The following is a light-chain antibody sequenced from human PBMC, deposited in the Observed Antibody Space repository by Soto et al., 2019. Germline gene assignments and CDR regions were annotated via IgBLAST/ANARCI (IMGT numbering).Light chain of an antibody. V-gene: IGKV3-20*01. CDR2: GAS. J-gene: IGKJ1*01. Sequence: EIVLTQSPGTLSLSPGERATLSCRASQSVSSSYLAWYQQKPGQAPRLLIYGASSRATGIPDRFSGSGSGTEFTLTISSLQSEDFAFYSCQQYNNWPRTFGQGTKVDI. CDR3: QQYNNWPRT. CDR1: QSVSSSY.